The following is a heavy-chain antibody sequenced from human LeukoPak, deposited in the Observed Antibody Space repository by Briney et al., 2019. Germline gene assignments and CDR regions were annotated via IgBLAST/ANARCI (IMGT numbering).Heavy chain of an antibody. CDR3: ARLNYYDRVVFDY. V-gene: IGHV4-38-2*02. J-gene: IGHJ4*02. CDR2: IYHSGST. Sequence: SETLSLTCTVSGYSISSGYYWGWIRQPPGKGLEWIGSIYHSGSTYYNPSLKSRVTISVDTSKNQFSLKLSSVTAADTAVYYCARLNYYDRVVFDYWGQGTLVTVSS. CDR1: GYSISSGYY. D-gene: IGHD3-22*01.